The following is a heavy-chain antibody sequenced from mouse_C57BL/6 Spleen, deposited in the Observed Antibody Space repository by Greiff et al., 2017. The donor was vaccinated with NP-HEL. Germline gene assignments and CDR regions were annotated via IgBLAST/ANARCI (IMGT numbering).Heavy chain of an antibody. J-gene: IGHJ4*01. Sequence: QVQLKESGAELVRPGTSVKMSCKASGYTFTNYWIGWAKQRPGHGLEWIGDIYPGGGYTNYNEKFKGKATLTADKSSSTAYMQFSSLTSEDSAIYYCAREDYSNYYAMDYWGQGTSVTVSS. CDR3: AREDYSNYYAMDY. V-gene: IGHV1-63*01. CDR2: IYPGGGYT. CDR1: GYTFTNYW. D-gene: IGHD2-5*01.